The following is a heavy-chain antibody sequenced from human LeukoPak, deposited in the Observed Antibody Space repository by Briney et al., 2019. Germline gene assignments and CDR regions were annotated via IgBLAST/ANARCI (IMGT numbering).Heavy chain of an antibody. V-gene: IGHV1-58*02. D-gene: IGHD6-13*01. CDR3: AAQSIAAAGMDY. CDR2: IVVSSGNT. CDR1: GFTFTSSA. J-gene: IGHJ4*02. Sequence: SVKVSCKASGFTFTSSAMQWVRQARGQRLEWIGWIVVSSGNTNYAQKFQERVTITRDMSTSTAYMELSSLRSEDTAVYYCAAQSIAAAGMDYWGQGTLVTVSS.